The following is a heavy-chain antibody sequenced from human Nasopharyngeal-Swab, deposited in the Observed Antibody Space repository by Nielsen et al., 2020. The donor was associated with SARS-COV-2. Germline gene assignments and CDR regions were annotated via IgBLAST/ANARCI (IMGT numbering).Heavy chain of an antibody. D-gene: IGHD3-16*02. V-gene: IGHV1-3*01. Sequence: ASVKVSCKASGYTFTSYAMHWVRQAPGQRLEWMGWINAGNGNTKYSQKFQGRVTITRDTSASTAYMELRSLRSDDTAVYYCAREGLSDYYYGMDVWGQGTTVTVSS. CDR3: AREGLSDYYYGMDV. CDR2: INAGNGNT. CDR1: GYTFTSYA. J-gene: IGHJ6*02.